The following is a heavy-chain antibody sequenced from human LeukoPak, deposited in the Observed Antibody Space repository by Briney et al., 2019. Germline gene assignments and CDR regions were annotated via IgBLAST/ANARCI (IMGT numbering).Heavy chain of an antibody. CDR3: ARAVDTAMLDDAFDI. CDR1: GGSISSYY. D-gene: IGHD5-18*01. V-gene: IGHV4-4*07. CDR2: IYASGST. J-gene: IGHJ3*02. Sequence: SKTLSLTCTVSGGSISSYYWGWIRQPAGKGLEWIGRIYASGSTNYNPSLKSRVTMSVDTFKSQFSLKLTSVTAADTAVYFCARAVDTAMLDDAFDIWGQGTMVTVSS.